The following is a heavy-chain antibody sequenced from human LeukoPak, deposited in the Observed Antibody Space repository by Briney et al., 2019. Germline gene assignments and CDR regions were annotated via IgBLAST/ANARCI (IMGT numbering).Heavy chain of an antibody. Sequence: PGGSLRLSCTASGFTFSSYGMHWVRQAPGKRLEWVAFIHFDGSTKYSGDSVKGRFTISRDNSKNTLYLQMNSLRPEDTAVYYCAKDQCTRTSCDGYPGYWGQGSLVTVSS. CDR2: IHFDGSTK. CDR3: AKDQCTRTSCDGYPGY. J-gene: IGHJ4*02. D-gene: IGHD2-2*01. V-gene: IGHV3-30*02. CDR1: GFTFSSYG.